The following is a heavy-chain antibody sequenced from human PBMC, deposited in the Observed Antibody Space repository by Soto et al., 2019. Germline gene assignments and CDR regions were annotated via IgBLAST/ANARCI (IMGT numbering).Heavy chain of an antibody. D-gene: IGHD2-21*01. CDR1: GFTFSNYA. CDR3: AKGSAAFRPYDFAY. V-gene: IGHV3-23*01. Sequence: EVQLLESGGGLVQPGGSLRLSCAASGFTFSNYAMSWVRQAPGKGLEWVSAINDGGGSTYYADSVKGRFTISRDNSMNTLYLQMNSLGPEDTAVDYCAKGSAAFRPYDFAYWGQGTLVTVSS. CDR2: INDGGGST. J-gene: IGHJ4*02.